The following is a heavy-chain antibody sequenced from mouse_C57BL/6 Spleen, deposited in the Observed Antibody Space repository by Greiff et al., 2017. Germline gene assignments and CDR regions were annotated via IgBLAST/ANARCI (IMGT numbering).Heavy chain of an antibody. CDR2: IYPGDGYT. D-gene: IGHD1-1*01. CDR1: GYAFSSSW. V-gene: IGHV1-82*01. J-gene: IGHJ1*03. Sequence: QVQLKQSGPELAKPGASVKLSCKASGYAFSSSWMNWVKQRPGKGLEWIGRIYPGDGYTNYNGKFKGKATLTADKSSSTAYMQLSSLTSEDCAVYYGARDPFYCYGSSEYFDVWGTGTTVTVSS. CDR3: ARDPFYCYGSSEYFDV.